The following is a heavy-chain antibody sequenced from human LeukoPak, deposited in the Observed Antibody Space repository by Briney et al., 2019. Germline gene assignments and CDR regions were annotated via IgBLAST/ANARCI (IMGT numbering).Heavy chain of an antibody. CDR3: ARDVDTAMVTGKDYYYYYMDV. CDR1: GFTFSDYY. D-gene: IGHD5-18*01. Sequence: GGSLRLSCAASGFTFSDYYMSWIRQAPGKGLEWVSYISSSGSTIYYADSVKGRFTISRDNAKNSLYLQMNGLRAEDTAVYYCARDVDTAMVTGKDYYYYYMDVWGKGTTVTISS. V-gene: IGHV3-11*01. CDR2: ISSSGSTI. J-gene: IGHJ6*03.